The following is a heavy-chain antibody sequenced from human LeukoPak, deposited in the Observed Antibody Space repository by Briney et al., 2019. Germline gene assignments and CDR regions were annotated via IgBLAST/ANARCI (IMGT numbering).Heavy chain of an antibody. D-gene: IGHD3-22*01. Sequence: GGSLRLSCAASGFTFSNAWMSWVRQAPGKGLEWVSAISGSGGSTYYADSVKGRFTISRDNSKNTLYLRMNSLRAEDTAVYYCAKSYMIVVLTAFDYWGQGTLVTVSS. CDR2: ISGSGGST. J-gene: IGHJ4*02. CDR1: GFTFSNAW. CDR3: AKSYMIVVLTAFDY. V-gene: IGHV3-23*01.